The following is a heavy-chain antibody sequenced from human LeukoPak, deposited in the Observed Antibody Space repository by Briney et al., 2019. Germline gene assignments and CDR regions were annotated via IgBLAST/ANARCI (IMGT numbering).Heavy chain of an antibody. D-gene: IGHD6-19*01. CDR1: GFAFSSQA. CDR2: ISDSGSIT. CDR3: AKDARRTSGWYFFDY. Sequence: QPGGSLRLSCAASGFAFSSQAMGWVRQAPGKGLEWVSVISDSGSITYYADSVKGRFTISRDNSENTLFLQMNSLRAEDTAIYYCAKDARRTSGWYFFDYWGQGTLVTVSS. J-gene: IGHJ4*02. V-gene: IGHV3-23*01.